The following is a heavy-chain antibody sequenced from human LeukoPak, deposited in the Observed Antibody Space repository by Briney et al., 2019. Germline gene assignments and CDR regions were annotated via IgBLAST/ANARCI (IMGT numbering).Heavy chain of an antibody. CDR2: IIPIFGTA. J-gene: IGHJ4*02. V-gene: IGHV1-69*13. D-gene: IGHD2-15*01. CDR1: GGTFSSYA. Sequence: SVKVSCKASGGTFSSYAISWVRQAPGQGLEWMGGIIPIFGTANYAQKFQGRVTITADESTSTAYMELSSLRSEDTAVYYCVKAPATSCSGVYCYPFDHWGQGTLVTVSS. CDR3: VKAPATSCSGVYCYPFDH.